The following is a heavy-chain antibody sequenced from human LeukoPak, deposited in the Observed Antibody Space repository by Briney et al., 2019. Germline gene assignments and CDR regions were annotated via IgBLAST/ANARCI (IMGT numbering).Heavy chain of an antibody. CDR3: TRQSGTVTPIDY. V-gene: IGHV4-34*01. CDR2: IHHSGST. J-gene: IGHJ4*02. CDR1: SGSLSGYS. D-gene: IGHD4-17*01. Sequence: SETLSLTCAVSSGSLSGYSWGWIRQAPGKGLDWIGEIHHSGSTTYNSSLKNRVTISLDKPKSQFSLILASVTAADTAVYYCTRQSGTVTPIDYWGQGILVTVSS.